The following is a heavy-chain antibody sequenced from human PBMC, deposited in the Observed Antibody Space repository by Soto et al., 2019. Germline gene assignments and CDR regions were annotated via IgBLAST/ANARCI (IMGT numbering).Heavy chain of an antibody. CDR3: ARDRYYYRSGSSAADY. CDR2: ISSSSSYI. V-gene: IGHV3-21*01. CDR1: GFTFSSYS. J-gene: IGHJ4*02. D-gene: IGHD3-10*01. Sequence: GSLRLSCAASGFTFSSYSMNWVRQAPGKGLKWVSSISSSSSYIYYADSVKGRFTISRDNAKNSLYLRMKSLRAEDTAVFYCARDRYYYRSGSSAADYWGQGTLVTVSS.